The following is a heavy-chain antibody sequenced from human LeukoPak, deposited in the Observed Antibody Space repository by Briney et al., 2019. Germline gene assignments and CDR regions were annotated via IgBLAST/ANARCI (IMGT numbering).Heavy chain of an antibody. J-gene: IGHJ4*02. CDR3: ARVLSGWFGELFPLYNDC. V-gene: IGHV3-21*01. D-gene: IGHD3-10*01. Sequence: GGSLRLSCAASGFTFSSYSMNWVRQAPGKGLEWVSSISSSSSYIYYADSVKGRFTISRDNAKNSLYLQMNSLRAEDTAVYYCARVLSGWFGELFPLYNDCWGQGTLVTVSS. CDR2: ISSSSSYI. CDR1: GFTFSSYS.